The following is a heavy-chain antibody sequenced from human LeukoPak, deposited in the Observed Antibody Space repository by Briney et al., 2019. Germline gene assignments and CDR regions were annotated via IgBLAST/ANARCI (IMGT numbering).Heavy chain of an antibody. CDR3: ARGKPARGSSWYDRGVRFDP. V-gene: IGHV4-38-2*02. J-gene: IGHJ5*02. D-gene: IGHD6-13*01. CDR2: IYNSGST. CDR1: GYSISSGYF. Sequence: PSETLSLTCTVSGYSISSGYFWGWIRQPPGKGLEWIGTIYNSGSTYYNASLESRVTISVDTSKNQFSLKLSSVTAADTAVYYCARGKPARGSSWYDRGVRFDPWGQGTLVTVSS.